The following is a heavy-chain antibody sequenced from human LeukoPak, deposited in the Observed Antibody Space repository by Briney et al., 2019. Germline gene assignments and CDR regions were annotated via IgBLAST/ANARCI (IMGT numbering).Heavy chain of an antibody. CDR3: ARGRVGAPPFDY. CDR2: INHSGST. CDR1: GGSFSGYY. D-gene: IGHD1-26*01. V-gene: IGHV4-34*01. Sequence: SETLSLTCAVYGGSFSGYYWSWIRQPPGKGLEWIEEINHSGSTNYNPSLKSRVAISVDTSKNQFSLKLSSVTAADTAVYYCARGRVGAPPFDYWGQGTLVTVSS. J-gene: IGHJ4*02.